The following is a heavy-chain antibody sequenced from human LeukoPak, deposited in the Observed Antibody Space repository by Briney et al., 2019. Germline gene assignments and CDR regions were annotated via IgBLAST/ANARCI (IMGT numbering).Heavy chain of an antibody. CDR1: GGTFSSYA. D-gene: IGHD2-2*01. CDR3: ARESYCSSTSCYSDYYYYGMDV. Sequence: ASVKVSCKASGGTFSSYAISWVRQAPGQGLEWMGGIIPIFGTANYAQKLQGRVTMTTDTSTSTAYMELRSLRSDDTAVYYCARESYCSSTSCYSDYYYYGMDVWGQGTTVTVSS. CDR2: IIPIFGTA. V-gene: IGHV1-69*05. J-gene: IGHJ6*02.